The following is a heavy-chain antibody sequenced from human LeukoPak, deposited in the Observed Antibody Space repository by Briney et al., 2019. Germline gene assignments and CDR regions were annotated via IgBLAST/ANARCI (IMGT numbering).Heavy chain of an antibody. D-gene: IGHD3-3*01. V-gene: IGHV4-59*01. CDR3: ARDRGDYDFWSGYDY. CDR1: GGSISSYY. CDR2: IYSSGST. Sequence: SETLSLTCTVSGGSISSYYWSWIRQPPGKGLEWIGYIYSSGSTNYNPSLRSRVTISVDTSKNQFSLKLSSVTAADTAVYYCARDRGDYDFWSGYDYWGQGTLVTVSS. J-gene: IGHJ4*02.